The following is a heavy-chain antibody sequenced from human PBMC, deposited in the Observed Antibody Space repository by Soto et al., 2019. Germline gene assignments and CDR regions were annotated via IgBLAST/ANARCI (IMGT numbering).Heavy chain of an antibody. Sequence: SETLSLTCTVSGGSISSGDYYWIWIRHPPGKGLEWIGYIYYSGSTYYNLSPKSRVTISVDTSKNQFSLKLSSVTAADTAVYYCARGLGDFWSGYYQFDYWGQGTLVTVSS. CDR3: ARGLGDFWSGYYQFDY. CDR2: IYYSGST. V-gene: IGHV4-30-4*01. CDR1: GGSISSGDYY. D-gene: IGHD3-3*01. J-gene: IGHJ4*02.